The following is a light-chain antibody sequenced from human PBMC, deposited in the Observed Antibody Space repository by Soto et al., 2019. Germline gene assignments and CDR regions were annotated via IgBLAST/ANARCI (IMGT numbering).Light chain of an antibody. V-gene: IGKV3-15*01. Sequence: EIVMTQSPATLSVSPGERATLSCRASRSVSSNLAGYQHKPGEAPRLVFYVASICAAGIPARFGGSGPGPEFTPTISSLQSEDFAVYYCQKYKNWPLFGQGRQVDI. CDR2: VAS. CDR3: QKYKNWPL. CDR1: RSVSSN. J-gene: IGKJ1*01.